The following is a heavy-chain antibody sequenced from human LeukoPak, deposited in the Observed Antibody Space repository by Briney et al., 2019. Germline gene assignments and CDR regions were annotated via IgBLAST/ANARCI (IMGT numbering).Heavy chain of an antibody. V-gene: IGHV4-39*01. CDR3: ARHAKFYYYYMDV. Sequence: SETLSLTCTVSGDSITSSSYYWGWIRQPPGKGLEWLGTIYYRGTTYYNPSLKSRVTISVDTSKNQFSLKLSSVTAADTAVYYCARHAKFYYYYMDVWGKGTTVTISS. CDR1: GDSITSSSYY. J-gene: IGHJ6*03. CDR2: IYYRGTT.